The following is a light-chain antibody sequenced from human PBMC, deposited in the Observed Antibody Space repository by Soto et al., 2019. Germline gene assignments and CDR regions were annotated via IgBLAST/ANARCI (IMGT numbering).Light chain of an antibody. J-gene: IGKJ2*01. Sequence: EIVLTRSPGTLSLPPGEGATLSCRASQSVSGSYLAWYQQKPGQAPRLLIYGASNRATGVPDRFSGSESGTDFTLTIDRLEPEDFVVYYCQQYGSSPPYTFGQGTRLEIK. CDR3: QQYGSSPPYT. CDR1: QSVSGSY. CDR2: GAS. V-gene: IGKV3-20*01.